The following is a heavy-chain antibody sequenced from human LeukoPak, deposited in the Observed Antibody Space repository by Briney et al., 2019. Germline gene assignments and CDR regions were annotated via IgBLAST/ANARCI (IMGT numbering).Heavy chain of an antibody. CDR2: INPSGGST. J-gene: IGHJ4*02. Sequence: ASVKVSCKAFGHSLTSYSMHWVRQAPGQGLEWMGIINPSGGSTSYAQKFQGRVTMTRDTSTSTVYMEVTSLRSEDTAVYYCARAFDGLRLKGQYFDYWGQGTLVTVSS. D-gene: IGHD5/OR15-5a*01. CDR3: ARAFDGLRLKGQYFDY. V-gene: IGHV1-46*01. CDR1: GHSLTSYS.